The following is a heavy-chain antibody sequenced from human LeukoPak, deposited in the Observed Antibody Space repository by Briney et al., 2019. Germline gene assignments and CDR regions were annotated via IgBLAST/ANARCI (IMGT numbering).Heavy chain of an antibody. CDR1: GITVRSNY. J-gene: IGHJ4*02. CDR3: ASISDLLYYFDS. V-gene: IGHV3-66*01. CDR2: IYTGGNT. Sequence: GGSPRLSCAASGITVRSNYMSWVRQAPGKGLEWVSLIYTGGNTYYADSVKGRFTLSRDNSKNTVYLQMNSLRVEDTAMYYCASISDLLYYFDSWGQGTLVTVSS.